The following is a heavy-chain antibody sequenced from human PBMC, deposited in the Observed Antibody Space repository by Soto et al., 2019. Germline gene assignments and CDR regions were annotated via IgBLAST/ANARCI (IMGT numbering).Heavy chain of an antibody. D-gene: IGHD3-9*01. CDR2: INPNTDVT. J-gene: IGHJ4*02. CDR1: GYTFSGYY. CDR3: ASAPINDILTGYYHFDY. V-gene: IGHV1-2*02. Sequence: QVQLVQSGAEMRKPGASVKVSCKASGYTFSGYYMHWVRQAPGQGLEWMGWINPNTDVTNYAQRFQGRVTMTRDTSITTAYMELSRLRSDDTAVYYCASAPINDILTGYYHFDYWGQGTLVTVSS.